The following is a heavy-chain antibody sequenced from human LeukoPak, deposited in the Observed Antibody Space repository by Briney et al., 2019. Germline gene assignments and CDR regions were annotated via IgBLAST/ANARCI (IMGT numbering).Heavy chain of an antibody. CDR2: ISSSSSYI. CDR3: ARVVGATDWNAFDI. CDR1: GFTFSSYS. V-gene: IGHV3-21*01. J-gene: IGHJ3*02. Sequence: GGSLRLSCAASGFTFSSYSMNWVRQAPGKGLEWVSSISSSSSYIYYADSVKGRFTISRDNAKNSLYLQMNSLRAEDTAVYYCARVVGATDWNAFDIWGQGTMVTVSS. D-gene: IGHD1-26*01.